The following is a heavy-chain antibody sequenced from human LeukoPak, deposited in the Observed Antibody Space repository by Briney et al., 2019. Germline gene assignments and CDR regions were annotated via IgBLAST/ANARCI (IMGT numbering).Heavy chain of an antibody. V-gene: IGHV3-30*02. CDR1: GFTFSSYG. D-gene: IGHD6-13*01. J-gene: IGHJ4*02. CDR2: IRNDGSNK. CDR3: AKDYRQLAYFHY. Sequence: GGSLRLSCAASGFTFSSYGMHWVRQAPGKGLERVAFIRNDGSNKYYADAVKGRFTISRDNSKNTLYLQMNSLRAEDTAVYYCAKDYRQLAYFHYWGQGTLVTVSS.